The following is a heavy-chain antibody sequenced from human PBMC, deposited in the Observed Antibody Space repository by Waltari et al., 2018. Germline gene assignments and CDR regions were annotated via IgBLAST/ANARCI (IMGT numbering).Heavy chain of an antibody. J-gene: IGHJ6*03. CDR3: ARGAYSGYPHYYYYYYYMDV. CDR2: INHSGST. D-gene: IGHD5-12*01. V-gene: IGHV4-34*01. Sequence: QVQLQQWGAGLLKPSETLSLTCAVYGGSFSGYYWSWHGQPPGKGLEWIGEINHSGSTNYNPSLKSRVTISVDTSKNQFSLKLSSVTAADTAVYYCARGAYSGYPHYYYYYYYMDVWGKGTTVTVSS. CDR1: GGSFSGYY.